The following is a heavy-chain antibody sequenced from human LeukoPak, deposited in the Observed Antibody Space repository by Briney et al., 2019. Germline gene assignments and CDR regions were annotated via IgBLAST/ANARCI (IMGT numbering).Heavy chain of an antibody. CDR1: GFTFSSYG. V-gene: IGHV3-33*01. J-gene: IGHJ4*02. Sequence: GGSLRLSCAASGFTFSSYGMHWVRQAPGKGLEWVAVIWYDGSNKYYADSVKGRFTISRDNSKNTLYLQMNSLRAADTAVYYCARGRSLWLHPIGYWGQGTLVTVSS. CDR2: IWYDGSNK. CDR3: ARGRSLWLHPIGY. D-gene: IGHD5-24*01.